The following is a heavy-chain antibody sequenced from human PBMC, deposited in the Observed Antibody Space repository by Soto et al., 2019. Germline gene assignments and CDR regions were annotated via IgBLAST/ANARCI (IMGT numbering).Heavy chain of an antibody. J-gene: IGHJ6*02. D-gene: IGHD2-15*01. Sequence: SETLSLTCTVSGGSISSGGYYWSWIRQHPGKGLEWIGYIYYSGSTYYNPSLKSRVTISVDTSRNQFSLKLSSVTAADTAVYYCARVMYWTNYYYGMDVWGQGTTVTVSS. CDR3: ARVMYWTNYYYGMDV. CDR1: GGSISSGGYY. V-gene: IGHV4-31*03. CDR2: IYYSGST.